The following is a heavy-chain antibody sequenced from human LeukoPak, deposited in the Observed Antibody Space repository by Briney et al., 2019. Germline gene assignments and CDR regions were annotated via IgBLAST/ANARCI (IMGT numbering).Heavy chain of an antibody. CDR3: ARVVVDFWSGYFHYYYGMDV. Sequence: SETLSLTCTVSGGSISGYYWSWIRQPPGKGLEWIGEINHSGSTNYNPSLKSRVTISVDTSKNQFSLKLSSVTAADTAVYYCARVVVDFWSGYFHYYYGMDVWGQGTTVTVSS. D-gene: IGHD3-3*01. CDR1: GGSISGYY. CDR2: INHSGST. V-gene: IGHV4-34*01. J-gene: IGHJ6*02.